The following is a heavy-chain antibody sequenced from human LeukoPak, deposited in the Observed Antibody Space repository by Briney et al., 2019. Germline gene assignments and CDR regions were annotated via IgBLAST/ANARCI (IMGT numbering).Heavy chain of an antibody. V-gene: IGHV4-59*01. CDR1: GGSISSYY. CDR2: IYYSGST. Sequence: KPSETLSLTCTVSGGSISSYYWSWIRQPPGKGLGWIGYIYYSGSTNYNPSLKSRVTISVDTSKNQFSLKLSSVTAADTAVYYCARAVFFDRFDPWGQGTLVTVSS. D-gene: IGHD3/OR15-3a*01. J-gene: IGHJ5*02. CDR3: ARAVFFDRFDP.